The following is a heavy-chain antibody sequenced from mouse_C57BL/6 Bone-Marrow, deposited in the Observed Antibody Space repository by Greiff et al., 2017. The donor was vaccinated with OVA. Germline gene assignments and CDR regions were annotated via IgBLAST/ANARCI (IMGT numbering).Heavy chain of an antibody. D-gene: IGHD2-1*01. V-gene: IGHV1-54*01. CDR1: GYAFTNYL. CDR3: ARGAYGNSWFAY. J-gene: IGHJ3*01. CDR2: INPGSGGT. Sequence: QVQLQQSGAELVRPGTSVKVSCKASGYAFTNYLIEWVKQRPGQGLEWIGVINPGSGGTNYNEKFKGKATLTADKSSSTAYMQLSSLTSEDSAVYFCARGAYGNSWFAYWGQGTLVTVSA.